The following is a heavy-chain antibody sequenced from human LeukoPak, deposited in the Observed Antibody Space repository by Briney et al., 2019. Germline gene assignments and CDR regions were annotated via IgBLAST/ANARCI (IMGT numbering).Heavy chain of an antibody. CDR1: GGSISSYY. CDR3: ARKPRLPAAGTNNWFDP. D-gene: IGHD6-13*01. J-gene: IGHJ5*02. CDR2: IYTSGST. V-gene: IGHV4-4*07. Sequence: SETLSLTCTVSGGSISSYYWSWIRQSAGKGLEWIGRIYTSGSTNYNPSLKSRVTMSVDTSKNQFSLKLSSVSAADTAVYYCARKPRLPAAGTNNWFDPWGQGTLVTVSS.